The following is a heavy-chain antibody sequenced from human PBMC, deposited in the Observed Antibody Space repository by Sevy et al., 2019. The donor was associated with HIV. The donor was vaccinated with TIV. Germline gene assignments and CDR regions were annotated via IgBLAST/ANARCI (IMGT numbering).Heavy chain of an antibody. V-gene: IGHV4-31*03. J-gene: IGHJ4*02. D-gene: IGHD4-17*01. CDR3: ARDDYGDYVFDY. CDR1: GGSIGSGGYY. Sequence: LSLTCTVSGGSIGSGGYYWSWIRQHPGKGLEWIGYIYYSGSTYYNPSLKSRVTISVDTSKNQFSLKLSSVTAADTAVYYCARDDYGDYVFDYWGQGTLVTVSS. CDR2: IYYSGST.